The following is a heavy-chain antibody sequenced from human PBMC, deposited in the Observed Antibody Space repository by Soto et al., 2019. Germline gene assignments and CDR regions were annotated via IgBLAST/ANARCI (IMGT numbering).Heavy chain of an antibody. V-gene: IGHV3-74*01. CDR3: ARAQYLADDAFDI. J-gene: IGHJ3*02. Sequence: PVGSLRLSCAASGFISRSYWMHWVRQVPGKGLVWVSRINGDGRSTSYADSVKGRFTISRDNAKNTLCLQMNSLRADDTAVYYCARAQYLADDAFDIWGQGAMVTVSS. CDR2: INGDGRST. D-gene: IGHD2-2*01. CDR1: GFISRSYW.